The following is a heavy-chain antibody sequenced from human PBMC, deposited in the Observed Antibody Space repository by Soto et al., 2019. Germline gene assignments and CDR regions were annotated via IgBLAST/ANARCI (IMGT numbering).Heavy chain of an antibody. Sequence: ETLSLTCAGYGVSVSGYYWSWIRQTPRKVLEWIGEINHSGGTNYNPSLKSRVTISVDTSKTQFSLKLSSVTAEDTAVYYCARVSGYYNPDPYYYYGMDVWGQGTTVTVSS. CDR1: GVSVSGYY. J-gene: IGHJ6*02. V-gene: IGHV4-34*01. CDR3: ARVSGYYNPDPYYYYGMDV. D-gene: IGHD3-3*01. CDR2: INHSGGT.